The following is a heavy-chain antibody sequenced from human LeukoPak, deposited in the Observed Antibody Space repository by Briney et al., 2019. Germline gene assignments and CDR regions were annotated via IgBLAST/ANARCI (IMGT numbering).Heavy chain of an antibody. D-gene: IGHD1-26*01. V-gene: IGHV1-2*02. CDR2: INPNSGGA. CDR3: ARATVGATGWLDP. J-gene: IGHJ5*02. Sequence: ASVKVSCKPSGYTFTDYYIHWVRQAPGQGLEWMGWINPNSGGANYAQKFQGRVTMTRDTSISTAYMELSRLRSDDTAVYYCARATVGATGWLDPWGQGTLVTVSS. CDR1: GYTFTDYY.